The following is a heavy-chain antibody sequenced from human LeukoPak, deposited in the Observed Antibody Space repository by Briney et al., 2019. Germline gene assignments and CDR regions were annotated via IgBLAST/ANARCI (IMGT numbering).Heavy chain of an antibody. J-gene: IGHJ1*01. CDR1: GYSFTGYY. CDR3: ARGTMNLDF. D-gene: IGHD3-22*01. Sequence: GASVKVSCKASGYSFTGYYMHWVRQAPGQGLEWMGWLNPYSGDTAYAQKFQGRVTLTRDTSISTVYMEVSRLRSDDTAVYYCARGTMNLDFWGQGTLVTVSS. V-gene: IGHV1-2*02. CDR2: LNPYSGDT.